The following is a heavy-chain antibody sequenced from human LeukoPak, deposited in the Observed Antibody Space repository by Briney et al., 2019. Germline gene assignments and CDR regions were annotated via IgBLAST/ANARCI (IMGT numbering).Heavy chain of an antibody. CDR1: GFTVSSNY. CDR2: IFSGGGR. CDR3: ASLLSDY. D-gene: IGHD1-26*01. J-gene: IGHJ4*02. V-gene: IGHV3-53*01. Sequence: GGSLRLSCAASGFTVSSNYMSWVRQAPGKGLDWVSVIFSGGGRNYADSVKGRFTISRDNSKNTLYLQMNSLRAEDTAVYYCASLLSDYWGQGTLVTVSS.